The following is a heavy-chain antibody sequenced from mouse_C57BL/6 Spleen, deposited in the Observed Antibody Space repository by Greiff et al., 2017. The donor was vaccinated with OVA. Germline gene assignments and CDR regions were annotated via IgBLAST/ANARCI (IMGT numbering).Heavy chain of an antibody. CDR3: ARQDYYGSRDYFDY. Sequence: EVQLQESGGGLVKPGGSLKLSCAASGFTFSSYTMSWVRQTPEKRLEWVATISGGGGNTYYPDSVKGRFTISRDNAKNTLYLQMSSLRSEDTALYYCARQDYYGSRDYFDYWGQGTTLTVSS. D-gene: IGHD1-1*01. CDR1: GFTFSSYT. CDR2: ISGGGGNT. V-gene: IGHV5-9*01. J-gene: IGHJ2*01.